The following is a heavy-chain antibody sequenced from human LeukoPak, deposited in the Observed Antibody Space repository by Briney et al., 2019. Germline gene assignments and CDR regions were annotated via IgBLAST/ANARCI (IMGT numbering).Heavy chain of an antibody. CDR3: ARVPIVGATSRNWYFDL. V-gene: IGHV4-4*07. Sequence: PSETLSLTCTVSGGSISSYYWSWIRQPAGKGLEWIGRIYTSGSTNYNPSLKSRVTMSVDTSKNQFSLKLSSVTAADTAVYYCARVPIVGATSRNWYFDLWGRGTLVTVSS. J-gene: IGHJ2*01. CDR1: GGSISSYY. CDR2: IYTSGST. D-gene: IGHD1-26*01.